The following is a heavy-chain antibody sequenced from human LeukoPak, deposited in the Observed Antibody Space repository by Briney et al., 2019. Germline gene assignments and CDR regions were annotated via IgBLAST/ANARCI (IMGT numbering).Heavy chain of an antibody. Sequence: GGSLRLSCAASGFTFSSYGMHWVRQAPGKGLEWVAVISYDGSNKYYADSVKGRFTISRDNSKNTLYLQMNSLRAEDTAVYYCAKAYDSSGYSRDWFDPWGQGTLVTVSS. J-gene: IGHJ5*02. CDR1: GFTFSSYG. CDR3: AKAYDSSGYSRDWFDP. V-gene: IGHV3-30*18. CDR2: ISYDGSNK. D-gene: IGHD3-22*01.